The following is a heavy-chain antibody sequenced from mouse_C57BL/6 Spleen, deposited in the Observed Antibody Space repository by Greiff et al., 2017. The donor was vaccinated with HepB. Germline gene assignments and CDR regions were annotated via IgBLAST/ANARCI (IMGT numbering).Heavy chain of an antibody. D-gene: IGHD2-12*01. J-gene: IGHJ4*01. CDR3: ARLPPPIRRGGYAMDY. CDR2: INPNNGGT. CDR1: GYTFTDYN. Sequence: DVKLVESGPELVKPGASVKIPCKASGYTFTDYNMDWVKQSHGKSLEWIGDINPNNGGTIYNQKFKGKATLTVDKSSSTAYMELRSLTSEDTAVYYCARLPPPIRRGGYAMDYWGQGTSVTVSS. V-gene: IGHV1-18*01.